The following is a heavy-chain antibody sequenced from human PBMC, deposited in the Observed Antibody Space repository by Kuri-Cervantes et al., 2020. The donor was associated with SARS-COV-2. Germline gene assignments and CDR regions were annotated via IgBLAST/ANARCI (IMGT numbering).Heavy chain of an antibody. D-gene: IGHD1-14*01. Sequence: GGSLRLSCAASGFTFNTCAMHWVRQAPGKGLEWVAMISSDGSNKNYADSVKGRFTISSDTSKNTIYLQMNSLRVEDTAVYYCARDRKRTLFGDFDYWGQGLLVTVSS. CDR1: GFTFNTCA. V-gene: IGHV3-30*04. CDR3: ARDRKRTLFGDFDY. J-gene: IGHJ4*02. CDR2: ISSDGSNK.